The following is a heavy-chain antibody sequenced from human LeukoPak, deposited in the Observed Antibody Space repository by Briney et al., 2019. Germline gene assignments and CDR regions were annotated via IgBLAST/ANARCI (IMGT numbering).Heavy chain of an antibody. CDR1: GFTFSSYS. Sequence: KPGGSLRLSCAASGFTFSSYSMNWVRQAPGKGLEWVSSISSSSSYIYYADSVKGRFTISRDNAKNSLYLQMSSLRAEDTAVYYCARDLWFGESSFDPWGQGTLVTVSS. J-gene: IGHJ5*02. CDR3: ARDLWFGESSFDP. D-gene: IGHD3-10*01. V-gene: IGHV3-21*01. CDR2: ISSSSSYI.